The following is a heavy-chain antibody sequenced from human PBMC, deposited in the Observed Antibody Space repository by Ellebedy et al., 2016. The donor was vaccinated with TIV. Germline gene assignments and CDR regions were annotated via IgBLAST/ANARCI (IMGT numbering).Heavy chain of an antibody. J-gene: IGHJ3*02. CDR1: GGSISSGGYY. CDR3: ANYGNGLDI. CDR2: VYYSGRT. V-gene: IGHV4-39*07. Sequence: SETLSLTCTVTGGSISSGGYYWGWIRQPPGKGLEWVGSVYYSGRTSYNPSLESRVTISVDTSKNQFSLKLSSVTAADTAVYYCANYGNGLDIWGQGTMVAVSS. D-gene: IGHD4-17*01.